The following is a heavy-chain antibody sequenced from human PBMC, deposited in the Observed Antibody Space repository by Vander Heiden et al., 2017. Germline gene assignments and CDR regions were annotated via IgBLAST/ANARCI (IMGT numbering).Heavy chain of an antibody. V-gene: IGHV3-21*06. D-gene: IGHD3-3*01. CDR1: GFPFSSYS. CDR3: ARAGGVTLPFDY. J-gene: IGHJ4*02. Sequence: EVQLVESGGGLVKPGGSLRLSSAASGFPFSSYSMSWVRQAPGKGLEWVSSISSSSSYIYSADSLRGRFTISRDNAKNSLYLQMNSLRAEDTAVYYCARAGGVTLPFDYWGQGTLVTVSS. CDR2: ISSSSSYI.